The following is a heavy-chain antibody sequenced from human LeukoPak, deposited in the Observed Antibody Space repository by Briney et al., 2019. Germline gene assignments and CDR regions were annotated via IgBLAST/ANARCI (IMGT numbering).Heavy chain of an antibody. D-gene: IGHD2-2*01. V-gene: IGHV1-8*03. CDR3: ARDVAPAETSFDY. Sequence: ASVKVSCKASGYTFTSYDINWVRQATGQGLEWMGWMNPNSGNTGYAQKFQGRVTITRNTSISTAYMELSSLRSEDTAVYYCARDVAPAETSFDYWGQGTLVTVSS. CDR1: GYTFTSYD. CDR2: MNPNSGNT. J-gene: IGHJ4*02.